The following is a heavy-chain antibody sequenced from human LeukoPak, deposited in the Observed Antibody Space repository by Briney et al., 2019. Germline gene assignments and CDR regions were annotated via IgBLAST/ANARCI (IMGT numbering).Heavy chain of an antibody. CDR2: ISHSGST. D-gene: IGHD6-19*01. J-gene: IGHJ1*01. V-gene: IGHV4-34*01. CDR3: ATNGWYCLDH. CDR1: GGSFSGYH. Sequence: SETLSLTCAVYGGSFSGYHWNWMRQSPGKGLEWIGEISHSGSTNYNPSLKSRVTISVDTSKNQFSLRLTSVTAADTAVYYCATNGWYCLDHWGQGALVTVSS.